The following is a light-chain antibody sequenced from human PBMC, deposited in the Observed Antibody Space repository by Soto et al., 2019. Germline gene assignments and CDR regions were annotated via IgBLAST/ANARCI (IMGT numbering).Light chain of an antibody. CDR3: QQYGGSPQT. V-gene: IGKV3-20*01. Sequence: EIVLTQSPGTLSLSPGERATLSCRASQSVSGNDLARYQHQPGQAPGLLIYGASSRATGIPDRFSGSGSGTDFTLTISRLEPEDFAVYYCQQYGGSPQTFGQGTKVDNK. J-gene: IGKJ1*01. CDR1: QSVSGND. CDR2: GAS.